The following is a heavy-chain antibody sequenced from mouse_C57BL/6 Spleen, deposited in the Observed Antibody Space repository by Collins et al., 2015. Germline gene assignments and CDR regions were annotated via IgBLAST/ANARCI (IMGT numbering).Heavy chain of an antibody. D-gene: IGHD1-2*01. CDR1: GYTFSNYW. CDR2: ILPGSGST. CDR3: ARYYGYPYYFDF. J-gene: IGHJ2*01. Sequence: QVQLQQSGAELMKPGASVKISCKATGYTFSNYWIEWVKQRPGHGLEWIGEILPGSGSTNCNERFKGMATFTADTSSNTAYMLLNSLTSEDSAVYYCARYYGYPYYFDFWGQGTTLTVSS. V-gene: IGHV1-9*01.